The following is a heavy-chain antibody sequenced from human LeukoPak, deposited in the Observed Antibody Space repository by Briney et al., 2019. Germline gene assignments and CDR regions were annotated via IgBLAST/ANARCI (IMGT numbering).Heavy chain of an antibody. V-gene: IGHV1-24*01. CDR2: FDPEDGET. D-gene: IGHD4-17*01. J-gene: IGHJ3*02. CDR3: ATDSLRNDAFDI. Sequence: ASVKVSCKVSGHTLTELSMHWVRQAPGKGLEWMGGFDPEDGETIYAQKFQGRVTMTEDTSTDTAYMELSSLRSEDTAVYYCATDSLRNDAFDIWGQGTMVTVSS. CDR1: GHTLTELS.